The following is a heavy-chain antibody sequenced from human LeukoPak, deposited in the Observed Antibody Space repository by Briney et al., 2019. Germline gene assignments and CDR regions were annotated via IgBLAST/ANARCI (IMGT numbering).Heavy chain of an antibody. Sequence: SETLFLTCSVSGGSICLWQWNWIRQAAGKGLEWIGRFSGGPNYNPSLKSRVTMSLDTSKNQFFLKVSSVTAADTAVYYCARGERLGPDFWGQGTLVTVSS. J-gene: IGHJ4*02. D-gene: IGHD1-1*01. V-gene: IGHV4-4*07. CDR1: GGSICLWQ. CDR2: FSGGP. CDR3: ARGERLGPDF.